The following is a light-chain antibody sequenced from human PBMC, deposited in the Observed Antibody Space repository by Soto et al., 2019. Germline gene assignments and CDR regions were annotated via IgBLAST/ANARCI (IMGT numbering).Light chain of an antibody. J-gene: IGLJ2*01. V-gene: IGLV1-40*01. Sequence: QAVVTQPPLVSGAPGQRVTISCTGISSNIGPTYDVHWYQQLPGTAPKLLIYGNTNRPSGVPDRFSASKSGTSASLAITGFQAGEEADYYCQSYDRSAVAFGGGTKLTVL. CDR2: GNT. CDR1: SSNIGPTYD. CDR3: QSYDRSAVA.